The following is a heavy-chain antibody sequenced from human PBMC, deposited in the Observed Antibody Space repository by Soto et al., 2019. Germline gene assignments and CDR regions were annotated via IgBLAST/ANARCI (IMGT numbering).Heavy chain of an antibody. CDR1: GGSFSGYH. J-gene: IGHJ6*02. CDR3: ARAIWFGELSNYYGMDV. V-gene: IGHV4-34*01. CDR2: INHSGST. Sequence: SETLSLTCAVYGGSFSGYHWSWIRQPPGKGLEWIGEINHSGSTNYNPSLKSRVTISVDTSKNQFSLKLSSVTAADTAVYYCARAIWFGELSNYYGMDVWGQGATVS. D-gene: IGHD3-10*01.